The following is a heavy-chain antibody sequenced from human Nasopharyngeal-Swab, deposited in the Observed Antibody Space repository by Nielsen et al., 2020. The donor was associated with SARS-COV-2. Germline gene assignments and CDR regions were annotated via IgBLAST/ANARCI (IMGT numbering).Heavy chain of an antibody. J-gene: IGHJ3*02. CDR3: AREVQYSGHDDAFDI. V-gene: IGHV3-48*03. D-gene: IGHD5-12*01. Sequence: GGSLRLSCAASGLGFSNYEMNWVRQAPGKGLEWISYISTTTATIYYADSVKGRFTISRDNAKNSLYLQMNGLRAEDTAVYYCAREVQYSGHDDAFDIWGQGTMVTVSS. CDR2: ISTTTATI. CDR1: GLGFSNYE.